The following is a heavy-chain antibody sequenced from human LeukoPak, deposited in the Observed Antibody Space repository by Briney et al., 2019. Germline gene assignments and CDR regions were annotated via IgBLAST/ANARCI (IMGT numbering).Heavy chain of an antibody. V-gene: IGHV3-30-3*01. CDR2: ISYDGSNK. D-gene: IGHD6-19*01. CDR3: AREMSSGWYQTNHYLDFDY. J-gene: IGHJ4*02. Sequence: GGSLRLSCAASGFTFSSYAMHWVRQAPGKGLEWVAVISYDGSNKYYADSVKGRFTISRDNSKNTLYLQMNSLRAEDTAVYYCAREMSSGWYQTNHYLDFDYWGQGTLVTVSS. CDR1: GFTFSSYA.